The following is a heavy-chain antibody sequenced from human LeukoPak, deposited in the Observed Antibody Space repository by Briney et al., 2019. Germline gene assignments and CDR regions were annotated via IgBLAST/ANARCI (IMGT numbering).Heavy chain of an antibody. CDR1: GFTVSSNY. CDR3: ARKWAAAGTSVDYYYGMDV. CDR2: IYSGGST. V-gene: IGHV3-53*01. Sequence: GGSLRLSCAASGFTVSSNYMSWVRQAPGKGLEWVSVIYSGGSTYYADSVKGRFTISRDNSKNTLYLQMNSRRAEDTAVYYCARKWAAAGTSVDYYYGMDVWGQGTTVTVSS. J-gene: IGHJ6*02. D-gene: IGHD6-13*01.